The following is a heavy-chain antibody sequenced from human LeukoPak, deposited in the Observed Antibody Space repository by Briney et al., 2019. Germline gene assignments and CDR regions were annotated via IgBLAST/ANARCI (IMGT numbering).Heavy chain of an antibody. CDR2: ISGSGGST. V-gene: IGHV3-23*01. Sequence: GGSLRLSCAASGFTFSSYAMGWVRQAPGKGLEWVSAISGSGGSTYYADSVKGRFTISRDNSKNTLYLQMNSLRAEDTAVYYCAKAGAVVVVAAKFFDYWGQGTLVTVSS. CDR3: AKAGAVVVVAAKFFDY. D-gene: IGHD2-15*01. CDR1: GFTFSSYA. J-gene: IGHJ4*02.